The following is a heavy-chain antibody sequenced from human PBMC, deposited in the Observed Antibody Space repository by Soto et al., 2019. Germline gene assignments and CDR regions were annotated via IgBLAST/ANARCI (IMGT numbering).Heavy chain of an antibody. V-gene: IGHV4-59*01. CDR1: GGSISSYY. J-gene: IGHJ3*02. Sequence: PSETLSLTCTVSGGSISSYYWSWIRQSPGMGLEWIGYIYDSGSTNYNPSLKSRATISVDTSKNQFSLELSSVTAADTAVYYCARDLISSWGTTAHTFDIWGQGTMVTVSS. CDR3: ARDLISSWGTTAHTFDI. D-gene: IGHD1-1*01. CDR2: IYDSGST.